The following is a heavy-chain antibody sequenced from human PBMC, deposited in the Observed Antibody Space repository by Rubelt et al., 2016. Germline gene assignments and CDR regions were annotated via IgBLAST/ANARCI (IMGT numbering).Heavy chain of an antibody. Sequence: QVQLVESGGGVVQPGRSLRLSCAASGFTFRSYGMFWVRQAPGKGLEWVAVISYDGGNQYYADSVKGRFTISRDNSKNTLYLQMNSLRAEDTAVYYCAKNEEGSGWYYFERWGQGTLVTVSS. D-gene: IGHD6-19*01. J-gene: IGHJ4*02. CDR2: ISYDGGNQ. V-gene: IGHV3-30*18. CDR1: GFTFRSYG. CDR3: AKNEEGSGWYYFER.